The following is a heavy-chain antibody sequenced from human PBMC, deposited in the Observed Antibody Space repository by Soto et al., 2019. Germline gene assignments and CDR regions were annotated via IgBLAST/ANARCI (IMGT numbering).Heavy chain of an antibody. CDR1: GDSISSNNNY. V-gene: IGHV4-30-4*01. CDR3: ARWVTYGVLDY. J-gene: IGHJ4*02. Sequence: SETLSLTCTVSGDSISSNNNYWSWIRQPPGEGLEWIGFISYSGTTSYSPSLKSRVAISLDTSKNQFSLSLSSVTAADTAVYYCARWVTYGVLDYWGQGTLVT. CDR2: ISYSGTT. D-gene: IGHD4-17*01.